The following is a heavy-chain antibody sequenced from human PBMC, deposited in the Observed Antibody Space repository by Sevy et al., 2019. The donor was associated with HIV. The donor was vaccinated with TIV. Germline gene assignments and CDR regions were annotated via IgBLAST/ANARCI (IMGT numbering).Heavy chain of an antibody. CDR2: IKSKSAGGTT. D-gene: IGHD1-7*01. CDR1: GFTFSDAW. Sequence: GGSLRLSCVASGFTFSDAWMNWVRLAPGKGLEWVGRIKSKSAGGTTDYAAPVKDRFTISRDDSKNTLYLQMNGLRTEDTAVYHCGRITPTTDVDYWGQGTLVTVSS. CDR3: GRITPTTDVDY. J-gene: IGHJ4*02. V-gene: IGHV3-15*05.